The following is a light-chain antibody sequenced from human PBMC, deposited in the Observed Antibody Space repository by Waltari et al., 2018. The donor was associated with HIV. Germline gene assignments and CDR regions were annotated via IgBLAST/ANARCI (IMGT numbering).Light chain of an antibody. J-gene: IGLJ2*01. CDR2: EGI. V-gene: IGLV6-57*03. CDR1: SGSIVSNY. CDR3: QSYDSSNVV. Sequence: NFMLTQPHSVSESPGETITISCTRSSGSIVSNYVQWYQQRPGSAPAIMIYEGIQRPSGVPDRFSGSIDSSSNSASLTISGLKTEDEADYYCQSYDSSNVVFGGGTKLTVL.